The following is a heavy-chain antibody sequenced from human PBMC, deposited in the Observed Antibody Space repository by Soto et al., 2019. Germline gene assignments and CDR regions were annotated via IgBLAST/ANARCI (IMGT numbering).Heavy chain of an antibody. Sequence: PSETLSLTCTVSGGSMSSYYWTWIRQPAGKGLEWIGRVYSSGGTHYSPSLKSRVTISLDTSKNQFSLRLLSVTDADTAIYYCARDIDWYSNSSGFDNWGQGTLVTVSS. CDR3: ARDIDWYSNSSGFDN. D-gene: IGHD1-26*01. J-gene: IGHJ4*02. V-gene: IGHV4-4*07. CDR1: GGSMSSYY. CDR2: VYSSGGT.